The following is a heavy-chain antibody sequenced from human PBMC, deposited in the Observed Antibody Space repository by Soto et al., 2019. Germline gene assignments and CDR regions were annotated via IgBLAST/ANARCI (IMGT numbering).Heavy chain of an antibody. J-gene: IGHJ3*02. V-gene: IGHV3-30*18. CDR1: GFTFSSYD. CDR2: ISYDGSNK. D-gene: IGHD1-1*01. CDR3: AKVGAPKVLHDAFDI. Sequence: XGSLILSCAASGFTFSSYDMHWVRQAPGKGLEWVAVISYDGSNKYYADSVKGRFTISRDNSKNTLYLQMNSLRAEDTAVYYCAKVGAPKVLHDAFDIWGQGTMVTVSS.